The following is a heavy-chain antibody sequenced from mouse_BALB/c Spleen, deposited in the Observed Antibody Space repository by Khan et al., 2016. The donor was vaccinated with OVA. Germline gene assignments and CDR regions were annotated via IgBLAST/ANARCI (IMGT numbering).Heavy chain of an antibody. V-gene: IGHV2-9*02. CDR1: GFSLTSYG. Sequence: VKLKESGPGLVAPSQSLSITCTASGFSLTSYGIHWVRQPPGKGLEWLGVIWAGGSTNYNSALMSRLSISKDNSKSQVFLKMNSLQTDDTAMYYCARGDGYYEDAMDYWGQGTSVTGSS. D-gene: IGHD2-3*01. CDR2: IWAGGST. CDR3: ARGDGYYEDAMDY. J-gene: IGHJ4*01.